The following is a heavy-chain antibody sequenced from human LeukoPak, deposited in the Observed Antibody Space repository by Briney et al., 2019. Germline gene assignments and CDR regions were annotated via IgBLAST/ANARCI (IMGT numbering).Heavy chain of an antibody. CDR3: ARYEMAALDY. CDR1: GGSISSYY. Sequence: SETLSLTCTVSGGSISSYYWSWIRQPPGKGLEWIGYIYYSGSTNYNPSLKSRVAISVDTSKNQFSLKLSSVTAADTAVYYCARYEMAALDYWGQGTLVTVSS. V-gene: IGHV4-59*08. J-gene: IGHJ4*02. CDR2: IYYSGST. D-gene: IGHD6-19*01.